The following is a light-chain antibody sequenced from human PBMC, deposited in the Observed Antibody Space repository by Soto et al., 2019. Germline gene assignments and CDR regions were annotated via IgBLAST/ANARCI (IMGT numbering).Light chain of an antibody. CDR3: QQYNSYWT. J-gene: IGKJ1*01. Sequence: DIQMTQSPSTLSASVGDRVTITCRASQSISSWLAWYQQKPGKAPKLLIYKASSSESGVPSRFSGSGSGTEFTLTISSLQPDDFATYYCQQYNSYWTFGQGTKVEIQ. CDR1: QSISSW. V-gene: IGKV1-5*03. CDR2: KAS.